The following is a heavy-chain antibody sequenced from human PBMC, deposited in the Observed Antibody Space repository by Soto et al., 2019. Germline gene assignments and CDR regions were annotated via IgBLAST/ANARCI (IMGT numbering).Heavy chain of an antibody. CDR3: ARPPYYYDSSGYYFDY. D-gene: IGHD3-22*01. J-gene: IGHJ4*02. CDR1: GFTFSSYA. V-gene: IGHV3-30-3*01. CDR2: ISYDGSNK. Sequence: QVQLVESGGGVVQPGRSLRLSCAASGFTFSSYAMHWVRQAPGKGLEWVAVISYDGSNKYYADSVKGRFTISRDNSKNTLYLQMYSLRAEDTAVYYCARPPYYYDSSGYYFDYWGQGTLVTVSS.